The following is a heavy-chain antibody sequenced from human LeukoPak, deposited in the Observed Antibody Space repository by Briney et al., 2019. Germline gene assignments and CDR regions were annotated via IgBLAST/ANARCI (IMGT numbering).Heavy chain of an antibody. CDR2: IWYDGSNN. V-gene: IGHV3-33*01. CDR3: ARDVGAAYFDY. J-gene: IGHJ4*02. Sequence: GGSLRLSCAASGFTFSSYGMHWVRQAPGKGLEWVAVIWYDGSNNYYADSVKGRFTISRDNSKNTLYLQMNSLRAEDTAVYYCARDVGAAYFDYWGQGTLVTVSS. CDR1: GFTFSSYG. D-gene: IGHD6-13*01.